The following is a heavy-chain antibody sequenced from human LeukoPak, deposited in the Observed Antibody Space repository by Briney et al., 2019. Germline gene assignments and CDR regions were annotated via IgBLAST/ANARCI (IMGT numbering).Heavy chain of an antibody. J-gene: IGHJ4*02. CDR1: GGSFSGYY. Sequence: SETLSLTCAVYGGSFSGYYWSWIRQPPGKGLEWIGKINHSGSTNYSPSLKSRVTISVDTSKNQFSLKLSSVTAADTAVYYCARDHYYDSSGYFDYWGQGTLVTVSS. CDR2: INHSGST. CDR3: ARDHYYDSSGYFDY. D-gene: IGHD3-22*01. V-gene: IGHV4-34*01.